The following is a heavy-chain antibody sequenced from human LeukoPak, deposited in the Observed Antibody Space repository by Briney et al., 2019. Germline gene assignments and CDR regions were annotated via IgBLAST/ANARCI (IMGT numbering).Heavy chain of an antibody. CDR3: ARVEGGSYYYDY. Sequence: SETLSLTCTVSGGSISSYYWSWIRQPPGKGLEWIGYIYYSGSTNYNPSLKSRVTISVDTSKSQFSLKLSSVTAADTAVYYCARVEGGSYYYDYWGQGTLVTVSS. V-gene: IGHV4-59*01. J-gene: IGHJ4*02. CDR1: GGSISSYY. CDR2: IYYSGST. D-gene: IGHD1-26*01.